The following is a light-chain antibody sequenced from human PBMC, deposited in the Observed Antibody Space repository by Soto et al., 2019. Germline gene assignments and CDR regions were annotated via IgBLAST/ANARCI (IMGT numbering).Light chain of an antibody. CDR1: QTIYSN. CDR3: QQYNSWLWT. J-gene: IGKJ1*01. V-gene: IGKV3-15*01. Sequence: EIVLTQSPATLSVSPGERATLSCRAGQTIYSNVAWYQQKPRQAPRLLIYGASTRATGIPARFSGSGSGTEFTLIISSLQSEDSAVYYCQQYNSWLWTFGQGTKVDIK. CDR2: GAS.